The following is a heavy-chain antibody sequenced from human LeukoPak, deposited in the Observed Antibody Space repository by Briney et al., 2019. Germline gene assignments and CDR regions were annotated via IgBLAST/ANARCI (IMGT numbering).Heavy chain of an antibody. CDR1: GFSFSSYS. D-gene: IGHD1-26*01. CDR3: ARQRGGSYYWYFDY. CDR2: ISSSSSYI. J-gene: IGHJ4*02. Sequence: PGGSLRLSCAASGFSFSSYSMNWVRQAPGKGLEWVSSISSSSSYIYYADSVKGRFTISRDNAKNSLYLQMNSLRAEDTAVYYCARQRGGSYYWYFDYWGQGTLVTVSS. V-gene: IGHV3-21*01.